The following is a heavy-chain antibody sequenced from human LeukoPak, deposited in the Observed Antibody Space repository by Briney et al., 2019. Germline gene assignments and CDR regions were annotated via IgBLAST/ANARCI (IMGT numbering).Heavy chain of an antibody. V-gene: IGHV3-33*08. Sequence: GGSLRLSCAASGFTVNTDHMSWVRQAPGKGLEWVAVIWYDGSNKYYADSVKGRFTISRDNSKNTLYLQMNSLRAEDTAVYYCARGIAVAGTFWFDQWGQGTLVTVSS. J-gene: IGHJ5*02. CDR3: ARGIAVAGTFWFDQ. CDR1: GFTVNTDH. D-gene: IGHD6-19*01. CDR2: IWYDGSNK.